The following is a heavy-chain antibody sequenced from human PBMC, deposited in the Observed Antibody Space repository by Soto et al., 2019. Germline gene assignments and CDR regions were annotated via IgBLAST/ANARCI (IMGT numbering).Heavy chain of an antibody. V-gene: IGHV3-30*18. CDR3: AKDLYCSSTSCYEDEGNWFDP. CDR1: GFTFSSYG. J-gene: IGHJ5*02. Sequence: GGSLRLSCAASGFTFSSYGMNWVRQAPGKGLEWVAVISYDGSNKYYADSVKGRFTISRDNSKNTLYLQMNSLRAEDTAVYYCAKDLYCSSTSCYEDEGNWFDPWGQGTLVTVSS. D-gene: IGHD2-2*01. CDR2: ISYDGSNK.